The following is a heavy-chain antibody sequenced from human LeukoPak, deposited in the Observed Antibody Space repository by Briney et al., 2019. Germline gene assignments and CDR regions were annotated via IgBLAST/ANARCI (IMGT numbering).Heavy chain of an antibody. CDR1: GFTFSSYG. Sequence: GGSLRLSCAASGFTFSSYGMHWVRQAPGKGLGWVAVISYDGSNKYYADSVKGRFTISRDNSKNTLYLQMNSLRAEDTAVYYCARDRLAGYCYYGLDVWGQGTTATVSS. D-gene: IGHD3-9*01. CDR2: ISYDGSNK. V-gene: IGHV3-30*03. CDR3: ARDRLAGYCYYGLDV. J-gene: IGHJ6*02.